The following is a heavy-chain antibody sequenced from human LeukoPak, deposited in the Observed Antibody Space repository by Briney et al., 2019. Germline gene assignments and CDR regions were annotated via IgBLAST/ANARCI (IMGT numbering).Heavy chain of an antibody. CDR1: GFTFSSYS. Sequence: PGGSLRLSCAASGFTFSSYSMNWVRQAPGKGLEWVSSISSSSSYIYYADSVKGRFTISRDNAKNSLYLQMNSLRAEDTAVYYCASGIAAAGSIMDVWGKGTTVTVSS. V-gene: IGHV3-21*01. CDR2: ISSSSSYI. J-gene: IGHJ6*03. D-gene: IGHD6-13*01. CDR3: ASGIAAAGSIMDV.